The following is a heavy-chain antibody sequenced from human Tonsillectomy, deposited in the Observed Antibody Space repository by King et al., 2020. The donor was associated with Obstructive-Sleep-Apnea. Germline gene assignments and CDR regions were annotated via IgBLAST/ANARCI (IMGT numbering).Heavy chain of an antibody. CDR1: GYSFTNHW. D-gene: IGHD4-17*01. J-gene: IGHJ2*01. Sequence: QLVQSGAEMRKPGESLKISCKGSGYSFTNHWIGWVRQMPGKGLEWMGIIYPGDSDTRYSPSSQGQVTISADKSISTAYLQWTSLKASDTAIYYCARLGYGDFDPKFRWYSDLWGRGTLVTVSS. CDR2: IYPGDSDT. V-gene: IGHV5-51*01. CDR3: ARLGYGDFDPKFRWYSDL.